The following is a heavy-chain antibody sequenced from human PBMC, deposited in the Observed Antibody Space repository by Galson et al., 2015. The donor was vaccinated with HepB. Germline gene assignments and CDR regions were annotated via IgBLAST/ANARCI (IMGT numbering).Heavy chain of an antibody. V-gene: IGHV1-18*01. D-gene: IGHD3/OR15-3a*01. CDR1: GYRFTDFG. CDR3: VRDLGEMVTMIFFDY. Sequence: SVKVSCKASGYRFTDFGISWVRQAPGQELEWMGWISAYNGNTNYAQKVQGRVTMTTDTSTSTAYMEVRSLTSDDTAVYYCVRDLGEMVTMIFFDYWGQGTLVTVSS. CDR2: ISAYNGNT. J-gene: IGHJ4*02.